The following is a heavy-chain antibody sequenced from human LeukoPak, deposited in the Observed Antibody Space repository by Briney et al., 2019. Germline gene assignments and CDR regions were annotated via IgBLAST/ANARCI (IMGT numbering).Heavy chain of an antibody. V-gene: IGHV3-48*03. D-gene: IGHD2-15*01. CDR2: ISNSGSSK. CDR3: ASLTVTGGSLSDY. CDR1: GFTFSNYD. Sequence: PGGSLRLSCVASGFTFSNYDMNWVRQVPGKGLEWASYISNSGSSKYYVDSVKGRFTISRDNAKNSLYLQMNSLRAEDTAVYYCASLTVTGGSLSDYWGQGTLVTVSS. J-gene: IGHJ4*02.